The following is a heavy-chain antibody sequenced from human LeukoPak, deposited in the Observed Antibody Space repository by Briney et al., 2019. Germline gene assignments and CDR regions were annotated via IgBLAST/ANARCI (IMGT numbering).Heavy chain of an antibody. Sequence: PGRSLRLSCAASGFTFSDYYMSWIRQAPGKGLEWVSYISSSGSTIYYADSVKGRFTISRDNAKNSLYLQMNSLRAEDTAVYYCAREGYCSSTSCYQIDYWGQGTLVTVSS. CDR2: ISSSGSTI. D-gene: IGHD2-2*01. V-gene: IGHV3-11*01. CDR3: AREGYCSSTSCYQIDY. CDR1: GFTFSDYY. J-gene: IGHJ4*02.